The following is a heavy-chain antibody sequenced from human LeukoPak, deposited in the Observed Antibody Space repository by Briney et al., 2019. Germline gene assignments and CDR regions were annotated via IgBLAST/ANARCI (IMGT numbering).Heavy chain of an antibody. CDR3: ARDGVAATGTDFDY. D-gene: IGHD2-15*01. CDR1: GFTFSSYW. Sequence: GGSLRLSCAASGFTFSSYWMSWVRQAPGMGLEWVANIKQDGSEKYYVDSVKGRFTISRDNAKNSLYLQMNSLRAEDTAVYYCARDGVAATGTDFDYWGQGTLVTVSS. CDR2: IKQDGSEK. V-gene: IGHV3-7*03. J-gene: IGHJ4*02.